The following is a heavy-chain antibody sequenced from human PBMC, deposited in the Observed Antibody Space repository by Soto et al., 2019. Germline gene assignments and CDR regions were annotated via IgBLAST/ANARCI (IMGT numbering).Heavy chain of an antibody. Sequence: QVQLQQWGAGLLKPSETLSLTCAVYGGSFSGYYWSWIRQPPGKGLEWIGEINHSGSTNYNPSLKSRVTISVDTSKNQFALKLSSVTAADTAVYYCARGLELDYYCYGMDVWGQGTTVTVSS. CDR2: INHSGST. V-gene: IGHV4-34*01. CDR1: GGSFSGYY. J-gene: IGHJ6*02. CDR3: ARGLELDYYCYGMDV. D-gene: IGHD1-1*01.